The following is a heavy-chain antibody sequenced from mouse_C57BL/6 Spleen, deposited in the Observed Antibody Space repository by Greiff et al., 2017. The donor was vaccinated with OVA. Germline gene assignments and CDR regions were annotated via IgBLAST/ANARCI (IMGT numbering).Heavy chain of an antibody. Sequence: EVNLVESEGGLVQPGSSMKLSCTASGFTFSDYYMAWVRQVPEKGLEWVANINYDGSSSYYLDSLKSRFIISRDNAKNILYLQMSSLKSEDTATYYCAREGSSCFDYWGQGTTLTVSS. CDR3: AREGSSCFDY. J-gene: IGHJ2*01. V-gene: IGHV5-16*01. CDR2: INYDGSSS. CDR1: GFTFSDYY. D-gene: IGHD1-1*01.